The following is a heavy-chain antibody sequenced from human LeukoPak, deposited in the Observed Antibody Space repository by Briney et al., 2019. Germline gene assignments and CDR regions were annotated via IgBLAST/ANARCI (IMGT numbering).Heavy chain of an antibody. CDR1: GFTFSSYD. CDR3: ARAFPPLRTSAAGDF. D-gene: IGHD6-25*01. Sequence: GGSLRLSCAASGFTFSSYDMNWVRLAPGKGLEWVSSISGRSSHMYYTDSAKGRFTISRDNAENSLYLQMNSLRAEDTAVYYCARAFPPLRTSAAGDFWGQGTLVTVSS. CDR2: ISGRSSHM. J-gene: IGHJ4*02. V-gene: IGHV3-21*06.